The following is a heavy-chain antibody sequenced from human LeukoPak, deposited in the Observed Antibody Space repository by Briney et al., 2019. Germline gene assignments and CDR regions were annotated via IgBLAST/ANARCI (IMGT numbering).Heavy chain of an antibody. Sequence: GGSLRLSCAASGFTFSNSWMSWVRQAPGKGLEWVANINQDGSEKYYVDSVEGRFTISRDNAKNSLCLQMDSLRGEDTAVYFCVRAFGSSSADFWGQGTLVTVSS. CDR1: GFTFSNSW. CDR3: VRAFGSSSADF. V-gene: IGHV3-7*01. D-gene: IGHD6-6*01. J-gene: IGHJ4*02. CDR2: INQDGSEK.